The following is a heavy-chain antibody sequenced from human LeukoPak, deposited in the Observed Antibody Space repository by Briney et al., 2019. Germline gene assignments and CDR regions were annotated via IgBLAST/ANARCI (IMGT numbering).Heavy chain of an antibody. CDR2: IAYDGSNK. Sequence: GGSLRLSCAASGFTFSNFAIQWVRQAPGKGLEWVAVIAYDGSNKYYADSVKGRFTISRDNSKNTLYLQMNSLRAEDTAVYYCARDVLLWFGEARQFDYWGQGTLVTVSS. J-gene: IGHJ4*02. CDR1: GFTFSNFA. CDR3: ARDVLLWFGEARQFDY. D-gene: IGHD3-10*01. V-gene: IGHV3-30-3*01.